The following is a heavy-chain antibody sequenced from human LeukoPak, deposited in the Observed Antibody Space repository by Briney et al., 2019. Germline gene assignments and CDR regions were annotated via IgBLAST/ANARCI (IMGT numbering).Heavy chain of an antibody. CDR1: GGSISSYY. CDR3: ARGPEVLLWFGEFNWFDP. CDR2: IYYSGST. D-gene: IGHD3-10*01. V-gene: IGHV4-59*01. J-gene: IGHJ5*02. Sequence: SETLSLTCTVSGGSISSYYWSWIRQPPGKGLEWIGYIYYSGSTNYNPSLKSRVTISVDTSKNQFSLKLSSVTAEDTAVYYCARGPEVLLWFGEFNWFDPWGQGTLVTVSS.